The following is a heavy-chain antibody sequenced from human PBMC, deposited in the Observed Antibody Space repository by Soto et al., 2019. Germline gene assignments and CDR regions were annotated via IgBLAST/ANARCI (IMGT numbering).Heavy chain of an antibody. Sequence: QVQLQESGPRLVKPSETLSLTCTVSGGSISSYYWSWIRQPPGKGLEWIGYIYYSGSTNYNPSLKSRVTISVDTSKNQFSPKLSSVTAADTAVYYCARQPGGYSGYGQFDYWGQGTLVTVSS. D-gene: IGHD5-12*01. CDR3: ARQPGGYSGYGQFDY. CDR1: GGSISSYY. CDR2: IYYSGST. V-gene: IGHV4-59*08. J-gene: IGHJ4*02.